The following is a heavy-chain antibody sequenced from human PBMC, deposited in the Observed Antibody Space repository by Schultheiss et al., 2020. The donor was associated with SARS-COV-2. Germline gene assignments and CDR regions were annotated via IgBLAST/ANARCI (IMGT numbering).Heavy chain of an antibody. CDR3: VSAAGYNSRFDY. CDR1: GFTVSSNY. CDR2: ISSSSSYI. V-gene: IGHV3-21*01. J-gene: IGHJ4*02. D-gene: IGHD5-24*01. Sequence: GGSLRLSCAASGFTVSSNYMSWVRQAPGKGLEWVSSISSSSSYIYYADSVKGRFTISRDNAKNSLYLQMNSLRAEDTAVYYCVSAAGYNSRFDYWGRGTLVTVSS.